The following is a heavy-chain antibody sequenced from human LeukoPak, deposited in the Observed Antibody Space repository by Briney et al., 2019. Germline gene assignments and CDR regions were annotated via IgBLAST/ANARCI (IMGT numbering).Heavy chain of an antibody. CDR1: GFTFSSYG. D-gene: IGHD1-26*01. CDR3: AKPQYSGSPPQDY. V-gene: IGHV3-23*01. J-gene: IGHJ4*02. Sequence: GGSLRLSCAASGFTFSSYGMSWVRQAPGKGLEWVSAIETSGGSTYYADSVKGRFTISRDNSKNTLFLQMNSLRAEDTAVYYCAKPQYSGSPPQDYWGQGTLVTVSS. CDR2: IETSGGST.